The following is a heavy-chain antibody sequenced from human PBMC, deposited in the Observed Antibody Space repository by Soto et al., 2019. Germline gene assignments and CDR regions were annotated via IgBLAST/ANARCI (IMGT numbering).Heavy chain of an antibody. D-gene: IGHD1-26*01. CDR3: AASAREELPFDY. CDR2: IVVGSGNT. J-gene: IGHJ4*02. CDR1: GFTFTSSA. V-gene: IGHV1-58*02. Sequence: QMQLVQSGPEVKKPGTSVKVSCKASGFTFTSSAMQWVRQARGKRIEWIGWIVVGSGNTNYAQKFQERVTITRDMSTSTAYMELSSLRSEDTAVYYCAASAREELPFDYWCQGTLVTVSS.